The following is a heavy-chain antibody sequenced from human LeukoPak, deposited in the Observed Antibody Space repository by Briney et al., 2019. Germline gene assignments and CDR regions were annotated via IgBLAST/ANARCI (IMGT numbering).Heavy chain of an antibody. J-gene: IGHJ4*02. D-gene: IGHD3-22*01. CDR2: IYYSGST. CDR3: ARDPYYYDSSGYYPSFDY. Sequence: SETLSLTCTVSGGSISSSSYYWGWTRQPPGKGLEWIGSIYYSGSTYYNPSLKSRVTISVDTSKNQFSLKLSSVTAADTAVYYCARDPYYYDSSGYYPSFDYWGQGTLVTVSS. V-gene: IGHV4-39*07. CDR1: GGSISSSSYY.